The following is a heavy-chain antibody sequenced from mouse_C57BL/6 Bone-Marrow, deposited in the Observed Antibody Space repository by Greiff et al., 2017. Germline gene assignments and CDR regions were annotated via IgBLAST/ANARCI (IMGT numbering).Heavy chain of an antibody. CDR3: ARRSRITTVVPPSAMDY. V-gene: IGHV1-64*01. D-gene: IGHD1-1*01. CDR2: IHPNSGST. Sequence: VQLQQPGAELVKPGASVKLSCKASGYTFTSYWMNWVKQRPGQGLEWIGMIHPNSGSTNYNEKFKGKATLTVDKSSSTAYMQLSSLTSEDSAVYYCARRSRITTVVPPSAMDYWGQGTSVTVSS. CDR1: GYTFTSYW. J-gene: IGHJ4*01.